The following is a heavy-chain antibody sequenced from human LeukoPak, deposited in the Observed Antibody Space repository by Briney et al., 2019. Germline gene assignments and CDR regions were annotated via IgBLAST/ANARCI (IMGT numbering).Heavy chain of an antibody. CDR1: GYTFTSYY. D-gene: IGHD1-26*01. CDR2: INTNTGNP. CDR3: ARGRAVGATGALGY. Sequence: GASVKVSCKASGYTFTSYYMHWVRQAPGQGLECMGWINTNTGNPTYAQGFTGRFVFSLDTSVSTAYLQISSLKAEDTAVYYCARGRAVGATGALGYWGQGTLVTVSS. V-gene: IGHV7-4-1*02. J-gene: IGHJ4*02.